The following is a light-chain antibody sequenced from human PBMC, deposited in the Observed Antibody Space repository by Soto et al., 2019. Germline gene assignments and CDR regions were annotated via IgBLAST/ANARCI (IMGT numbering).Light chain of an antibody. CDR1: QSINRW. CDR3: QHYNTYPYI. J-gene: IGKJ2*01. Sequence: DIQMTQSPSKLSASVGDRVTITCRASQSINRWLAWYQQKPGKAPKLLIYKASTLERGVPSRFSGGGIGKEFSLSISSLQPDDFATYYCQHYNTYPYIFGKGTEVEIK. V-gene: IGKV1-5*03. CDR2: KAS.